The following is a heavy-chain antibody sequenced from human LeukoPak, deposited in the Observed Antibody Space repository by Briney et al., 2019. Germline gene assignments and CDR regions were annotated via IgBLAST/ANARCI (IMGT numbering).Heavy chain of an antibody. V-gene: IGHV1-2*02. CDR1: GYTFTGYY. CDR2: INPNSGGT. CDR3: EVVIQGY. D-gene: IGHD4-23*01. J-gene: IGHJ4*02. Sequence: ASVKVSCKASGYTFTGYYIHCVRQDPGQGLEWMGWINPNSGGTNYAQKFQGRVTMTRDTSISTAYMELSRLRSDDTAVYYCEVVIQGYWGQRTLVTVSS.